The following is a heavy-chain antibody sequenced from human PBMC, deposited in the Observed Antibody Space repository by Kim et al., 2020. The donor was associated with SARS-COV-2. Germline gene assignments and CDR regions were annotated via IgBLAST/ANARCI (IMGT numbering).Heavy chain of an antibody. J-gene: IGHJ6*02. V-gene: IGHV3-9*01. CDR1: GFTFDDYA. CDR3: AKEDRAVAGTSSRGEGEDYYYGMDV. Sequence: GGSLRLSCAASGFTFDDYAMHWVRQAPGKGLEWVSGISWNSGSIGYADSVKGRFTISRDNAKNSLYLQMNSLRAEDTALYYFAKEDRAVAGTSSRGEGEDYYYGMDVWGQGTTVTVSS. D-gene: IGHD6-19*01. CDR2: ISWNSGSI.